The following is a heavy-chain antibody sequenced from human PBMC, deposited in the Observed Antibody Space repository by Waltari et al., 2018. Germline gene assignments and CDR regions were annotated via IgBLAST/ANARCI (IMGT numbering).Heavy chain of an antibody. J-gene: IGHJ4*02. CDR1: GYTFTGHY. CDR3: ARALSSGWRRNPAVDFDY. V-gene: IGHV1-2*04. Sequence: QVQLVQSGAEVKKPGASVKVSCKASGYTFTGHYMHWVRPAPGQGLEWMGWINPNSGGTNYAQKFQGWVTMTRDTSISTAYMELSRLRSDDTAVYYCARALSSGWRRNPAVDFDYWGQGTLVTVSS. D-gene: IGHD6-19*01. CDR2: INPNSGGT.